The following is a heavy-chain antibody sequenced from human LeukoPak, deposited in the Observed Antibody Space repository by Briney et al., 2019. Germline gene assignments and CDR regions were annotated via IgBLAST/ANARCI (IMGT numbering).Heavy chain of an antibody. Sequence: SETLSLTCTVPGDSVSSGSNYWSWIRQPPGKGLEWIGYIYYSGSTNYNPSLKSRVTISVDTSKNQFSLKMSSVTAADTAVYFCARDPGCSSSSCYSPYNWFDPWGQGTLVTVSS. CDR1: GDSVSSGSNY. CDR2: IYYSGST. D-gene: IGHD2-2*01. CDR3: ARDPGCSSSSCYSPYNWFDP. V-gene: IGHV4-61*01. J-gene: IGHJ5*02.